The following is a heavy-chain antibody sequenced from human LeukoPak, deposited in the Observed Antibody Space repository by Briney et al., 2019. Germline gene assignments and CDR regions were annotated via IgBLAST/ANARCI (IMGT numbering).Heavy chain of an antibody. V-gene: IGHV4-34*01. CDR2: INHSGST. CDR3: ARAVTGTSWFRY. CDR1: GGSFSGYY. Sequence: SETLSLTCAVYGGSFSGYYWSWIRQPPGKGLEWIGEINHSGSTNYNPSLKSRVTISVDTSKNQFSLKLNSVTAADTAVYYCARAVTGTSWFRYWGQGTLVTVSS. J-gene: IGHJ4*02. D-gene: IGHD1-20*01.